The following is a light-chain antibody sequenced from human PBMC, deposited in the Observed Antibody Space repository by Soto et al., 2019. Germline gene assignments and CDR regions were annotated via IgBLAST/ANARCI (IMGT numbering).Light chain of an antibody. CDR2: GAS. V-gene: IGKV3-20*01. CDR3: HQYGTSPPVT. CDR1: QSVSSSY. J-gene: IGKJ5*01. Sequence: EIVLTQSPGTLSLSPGERATLSCRASQSVSSSYLAWYQQKPGQAPRLLIYGASSRATGIPDRFSGSGSGTDFTLTISRLEPEDFAMYYCHQYGTSPPVTFGQGTRREN.